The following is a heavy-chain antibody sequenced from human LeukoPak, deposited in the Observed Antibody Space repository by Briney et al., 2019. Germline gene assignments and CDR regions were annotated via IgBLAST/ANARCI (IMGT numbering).Heavy chain of an antibody. CDR3: ASRIAVVTARCFDI. CDR2: IKQDGSEK. V-gene: IGHV3-7*01. Sequence: GGSLRLSCAASESTFSNYWMTWVRQAPGKGLEWVANIKQDGSEKYCVASVKGRFTISRDNAKNSLYLQMNSLRAEDTAVYYCASRIAVVTARCFDIWGQGTMVTVSS. CDR1: ESTFSNYW. D-gene: IGHD2-21*02. J-gene: IGHJ3*02.